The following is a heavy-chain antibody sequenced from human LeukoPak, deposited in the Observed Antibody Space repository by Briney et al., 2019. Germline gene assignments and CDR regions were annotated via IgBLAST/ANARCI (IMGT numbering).Heavy chain of an antibody. V-gene: IGHV3-66*01. CDR1: ESIVSGNY. CDR3: AHYDFWSGHALDI. Sequence: GGSLRLSCAASESIVSGNYMTWVRQAPGKGLEWLSVIYAGGGTYYADSVKGRFTISRDTSKTTVYLQMNSLRGDDTAIYYCAHYDFWSGHALDIWGQGTMVTVSS. CDR2: IYAGGGT. J-gene: IGHJ3*02. D-gene: IGHD3-3*01.